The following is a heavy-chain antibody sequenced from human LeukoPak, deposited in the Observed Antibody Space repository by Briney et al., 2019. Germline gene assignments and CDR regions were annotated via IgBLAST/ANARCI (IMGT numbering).Heavy chain of an antibody. J-gene: IGHJ4*02. CDR1: GFTFSSYA. Sequence: GGSLRLSCAASGFTFSSYAMSWVRQAPGKGLEWVSAISGSGGSTYYADSVKGRLTISRDNSKNTLYLQMNSLRAEDTAVYYCAKDNVVVPAAIDYWGQGTLVTVSS. V-gene: IGHV3-23*01. D-gene: IGHD2-2*01. CDR2: ISGSGGST. CDR3: AKDNVVVPAAIDY.